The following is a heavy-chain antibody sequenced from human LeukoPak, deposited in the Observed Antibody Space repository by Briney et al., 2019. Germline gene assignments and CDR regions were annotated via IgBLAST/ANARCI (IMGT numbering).Heavy chain of an antibody. J-gene: IGHJ1*01. Sequence: GGSLRLSCAASGFTFLRHSMHWIRQAPGKGLEWVAVISYDGSNKYHAASVKGRFAISRDNSKDTLYLEMHSLRSDDTALYYCARGLIAEEFFRHWGQGTLVTVSS. CDR2: ISYDGSNK. CDR3: ARGLIAEEFFRH. D-gene: IGHD6-13*01. V-gene: IGHV3-30*09. CDR1: GFTFLRHS.